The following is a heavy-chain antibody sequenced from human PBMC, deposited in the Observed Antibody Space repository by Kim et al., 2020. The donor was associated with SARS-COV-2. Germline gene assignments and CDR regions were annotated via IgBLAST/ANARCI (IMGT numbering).Heavy chain of an antibody. J-gene: IGHJ4*02. CDR3: ARAQGDSSGYPDSFDY. D-gene: IGHD3-22*01. Sequence: SLKSRVTISVDTSKNQFSLKLSSVTAADTAVYYCARAQGDSSGYPDSFDYWGQGTLVTVSS. V-gene: IGHV4-31*02.